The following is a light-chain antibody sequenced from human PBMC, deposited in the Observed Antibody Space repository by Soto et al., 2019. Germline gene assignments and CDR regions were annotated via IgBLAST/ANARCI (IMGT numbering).Light chain of an antibody. CDR3: QQYNSYWWT. CDR1: QAISSH. J-gene: IGKJ1*01. CDR2: DAS. V-gene: IGKV1-9*01. Sequence: DIQLTQSPSFLSASVGGRVTITCRASQAISSHLAWYQQKPGKAPNLLIYDASTLESGVPLRFSGSGSGTEFTLTISSLQPDDFATYYCQQYNSYWWTFGQGTKVDIK.